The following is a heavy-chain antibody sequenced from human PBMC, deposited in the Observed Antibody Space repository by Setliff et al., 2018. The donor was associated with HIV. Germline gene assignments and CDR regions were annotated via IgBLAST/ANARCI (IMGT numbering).Heavy chain of an antibody. J-gene: IGHJ5*02. CDR1: GYTFTTYY. Sequence: ASVKVSCKASGYTFTTYYIHWLRQAPGQGLEWMGILNPSEGTTSFAQKFQGRVTMTRDTSTSTVYMDLSSLRADDTAVYYCVRGYRSAWNSWFDAWGQGTRVTVS. CDR3: VRGYRSAWNSWFDA. D-gene: IGHD6-19*01. CDR2: LNPSEGTT. V-gene: IGHV1-46*01.